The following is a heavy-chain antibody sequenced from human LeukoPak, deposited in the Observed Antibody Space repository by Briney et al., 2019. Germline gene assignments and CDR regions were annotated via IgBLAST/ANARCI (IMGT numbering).Heavy chain of an antibody. J-gene: IGHJ4*02. Sequence: HPGGSLRLSCAASGFTFSSYGMHWVRQAPGKGLEWVAFIRYDGSNKYYADSVKGRFTISRDNSKNTLYLQMNSLRAEDTAVYYCAKGGYYGSGGIDYWGQGTLVTVSS. CDR3: AKGGYYGSGGIDY. CDR2: IRYDGSNK. V-gene: IGHV3-30*02. CDR1: GFTFSSYG. D-gene: IGHD3-10*01.